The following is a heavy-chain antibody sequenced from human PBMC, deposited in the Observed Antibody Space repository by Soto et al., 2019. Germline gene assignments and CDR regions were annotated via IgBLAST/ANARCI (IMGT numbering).Heavy chain of an antibody. Sequence: GGSLRLSCAASGFTFSNAWMNWVRQAPGKGLEWVGRIKSKTDGGTTDYAAPVKGRFTISRDDSKNTLYLQMNSLKTEDTAVYYCTTDLVLMVYAIRYYYYGMDVWGQGTTVTVSS. V-gene: IGHV3-15*07. D-gene: IGHD2-8*01. CDR3: TTDLVLMVYAIRYYYYGMDV. J-gene: IGHJ6*02. CDR1: GFTFSNAW. CDR2: IKSKTDGGTT.